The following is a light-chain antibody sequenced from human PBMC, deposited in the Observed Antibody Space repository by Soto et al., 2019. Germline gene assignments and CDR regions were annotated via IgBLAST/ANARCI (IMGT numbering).Light chain of an antibody. CDR1: QSVSSSY. CDR2: GAS. J-gene: IGKJ4*01. V-gene: IGKV3-20*01. Sequence: EIVLTQSPGTLSLSPGERATLSCRASQSVSSSYLAWYQQKPGQAPRLLIYGASSRATGITDRFSGRGSGTDFPLSISRLEPEDFAVYYCQQYGSSPLTFGGGTKVEIK. CDR3: QQYGSSPLT.